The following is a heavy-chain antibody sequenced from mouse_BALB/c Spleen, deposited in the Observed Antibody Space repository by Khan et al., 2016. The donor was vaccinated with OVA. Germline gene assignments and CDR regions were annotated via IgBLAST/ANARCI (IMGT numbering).Heavy chain of an antibody. CDR1: GFTFSSFG. D-gene: IGHD1-1*01. J-gene: IGHJ3*01. V-gene: IGHV5-17*02. Sequence: EVELVESGGGLVQPGGSRKLSCAASGFTFSSFGMHWFRQAPEKGLEWVAYISSGSSTIYYADTVKGRFTISRDNPKNTLFLQITSLRSEDTAMYYCVRDYYGSSYVAYWGQGTLVTVSA. CDR3: VRDYYGSSYVAY. CDR2: ISSGSSTI.